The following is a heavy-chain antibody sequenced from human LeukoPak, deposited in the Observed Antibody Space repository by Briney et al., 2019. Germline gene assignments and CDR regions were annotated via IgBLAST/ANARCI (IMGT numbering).Heavy chain of an antibody. CDR3: ARGAVRGHYYYYYYMDV. CDR1: GGTFSSYA. V-gene: IGHV1-69*13. Sequence: ASVKVSCKASGGTFSSYAISWVRQAPGQGLEWMGGIIPIFGTADYAQKFQGRVTITADESTSTAYMELSSLRSEDTAVYYCARGAVRGHYYYYYYMDVWGKGTTVTVSS. J-gene: IGHJ6*03. D-gene: IGHD3-10*01. CDR2: IIPIFGTA.